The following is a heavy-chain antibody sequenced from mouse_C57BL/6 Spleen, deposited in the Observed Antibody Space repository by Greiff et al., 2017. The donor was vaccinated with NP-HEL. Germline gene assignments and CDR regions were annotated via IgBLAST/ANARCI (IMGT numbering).Heavy chain of an antibody. CDR1: GFNIKDDY. J-gene: IGHJ4*01. CDR2: IDPENGDT. Sequence: VQLQQSGAELVRPGASVKLSCTASGFNIKDDYMHWVKQRPEQGLEWIGWIDPENGDTEYASKFQGTATITADTSSNTAYLQLSSLTSEDTAVYYCTFYSAMDYWGQGTSVTVSS. D-gene: IGHD2-1*01. CDR3: TFYSAMDY. V-gene: IGHV14-4*01.